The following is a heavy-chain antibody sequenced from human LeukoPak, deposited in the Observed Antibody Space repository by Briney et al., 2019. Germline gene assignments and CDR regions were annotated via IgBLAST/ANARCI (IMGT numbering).Heavy chain of an antibody. D-gene: IGHD6-19*01. CDR2: IYYSGST. Sequence: SETLSLTCTVSGGSISNFYWSWIRQPPGKGLEWIGYIYYSGSTNYNPSLKSRVTISVDTSKNQFSLKLSSVTAADTAVYYCARIRVAVAGFDYWGQGTLVTVSS. CDR3: ARIRVAVAGFDY. V-gene: IGHV4-59*01. CDR1: GGSISNFY. J-gene: IGHJ4*02.